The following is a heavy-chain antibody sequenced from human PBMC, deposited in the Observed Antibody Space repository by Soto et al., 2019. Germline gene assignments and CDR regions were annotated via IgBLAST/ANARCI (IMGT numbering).Heavy chain of an antibody. V-gene: IGHV3-23*01. J-gene: IGHJ6*03. Sequence: GRPMRLSCAAAGFTFGNYVMSWVRQAPGKGLEWVSSISNSGSNRYYAESVKGRVTISRDNSNNTLYLQMNSLRAEDTALYYCARRGRTLPHYSYYMDVWGKGTTVTVSS. CDR1: GFTFGNYV. CDR3: ARRGRTLPHYSYYMDV. CDR2: ISNSGSNR.